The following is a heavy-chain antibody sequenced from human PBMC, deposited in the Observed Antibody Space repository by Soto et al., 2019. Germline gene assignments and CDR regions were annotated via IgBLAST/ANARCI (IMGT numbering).Heavy chain of an antibody. D-gene: IGHD4-17*01. V-gene: IGHV3-48*01. CDR1: GFTFSSYS. CDR2: ISSSSNTI. Sequence: VQLVESGGGLVQPGGSLRLSCAASGFTFSSYSMNWVRQAPGKGLEWVSYISSSSNTIYYADSVRGRFTISRDNAKNSLYLQMNSLRAEDTAVYYCAIDHYGDYAVFDVWGRGTMVTVST. CDR3: AIDHYGDYAVFDV. J-gene: IGHJ3*01.